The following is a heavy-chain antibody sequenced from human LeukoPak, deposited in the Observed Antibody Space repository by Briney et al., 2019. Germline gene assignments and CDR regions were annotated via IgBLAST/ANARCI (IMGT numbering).Heavy chain of an antibody. CDR2: IRTKGANYAT. CDR3: TRDGGSYSHLDN. Sequence: SGGSLRLPCAASGFTLSDCAMHWVRQASGKGLEWVGLIRTKGANYATAYAASVKGRLIISRDDSSNMAYLQMNSLKNDDTAVYYCTRDGGSYSHLDNWGPGTRVTVSS. J-gene: IGHJ4*02. D-gene: IGHD1-26*01. CDR1: GFTLSDCA. V-gene: IGHV3-73*01.